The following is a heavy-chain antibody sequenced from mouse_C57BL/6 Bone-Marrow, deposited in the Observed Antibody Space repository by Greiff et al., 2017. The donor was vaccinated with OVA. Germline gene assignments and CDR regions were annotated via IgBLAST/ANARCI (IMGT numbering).Heavy chain of an antibody. Sequence: QVQLQQPGAELVKPGASVKLSCKASGYTFTSYWMYWVKQRPGQGLEWIGMIHPNSGSTNYNEKFKSKATLTVHKSSRTVYMQISSLTSEDSAVYYCAREGVYNYYAMDYWGQGTSVTVSS. CDR3: AREGVYNYYAMDY. D-gene: IGHD1-3*01. CDR1: GYTFTSYW. J-gene: IGHJ4*01. CDR2: IHPNSGST. V-gene: IGHV1-64*01.